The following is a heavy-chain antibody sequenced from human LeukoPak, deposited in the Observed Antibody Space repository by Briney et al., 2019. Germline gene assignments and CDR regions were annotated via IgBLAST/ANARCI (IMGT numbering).Heavy chain of an antibody. J-gene: IGHJ3*02. CDR1: GFTFSSYA. V-gene: IGHV3-23*01. Sequence: PGGSLRLSCSASGFTFSSYAMSWVRQAPGKGLEWVSTISYNGGDTYYADSVKGRFTISRDNSKNTLYVQMNSLRAEDTAVYYCAKTGWELSTDTFYMWGQGTMVTVSS. D-gene: IGHD1-26*01. CDR2: ISYNGGDT. CDR3: AKTGWELSTDTFYM.